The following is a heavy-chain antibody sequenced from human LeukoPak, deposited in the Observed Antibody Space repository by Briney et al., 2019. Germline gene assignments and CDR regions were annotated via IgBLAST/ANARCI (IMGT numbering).Heavy chain of an antibody. J-gene: IGHJ4*02. CDR3: ARRGAYCSGGSCYSDLYYFDY. Sequence: GESLKISCKGSGYSFTSYWIGWVRQMPGKGLEWMGIIYPGDSDTRYSPSFQGQVTISADKSISTAYLQWSSLKASDTAMYYCARRGAYCSGGSCYSDLYYFDYWGQGTLVTVSS. D-gene: IGHD2-15*01. V-gene: IGHV5-51*01. CDR1: GYSFTSYW. CDR2: IYPGDSDT.